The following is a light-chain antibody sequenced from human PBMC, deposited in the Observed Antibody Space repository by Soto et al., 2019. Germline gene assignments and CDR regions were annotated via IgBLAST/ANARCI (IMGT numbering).Light chain of an antibody. J-gene: IGLJ3*02. CDR3: HSYARSTLV. CDR1: SSEFGTYSV. V-gene: IGLV2-23*01. Sequence: QSALTQSASVSGSPGQSITISCTGTSSEFGTYSVVSWYQQHPGKAPKLLIYEGTKGPSGVSNRFSASESGNTASLTISGLQAEDEAVYYCHSYARSTLVFGGGTKVTVL. CDR2: EGT.